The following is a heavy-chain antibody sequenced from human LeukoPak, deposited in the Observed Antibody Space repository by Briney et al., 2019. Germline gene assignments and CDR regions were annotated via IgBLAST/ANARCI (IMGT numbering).Heavy chain of an antibody. CDR3: ARDGGAVVVPAAFDY. CDR1: GYTFTGYY. Sequence: ASVKVSRKASGYTFTGYYMHWVRQAPGQGLEWMGWINPNSGGTNYAQKFQGRVTMTRDTSISTAYMELSRLRSDDTAVYYCARDGGAVVVPAAFDYWGQGTLVTVSS. V-gene: IGHV1-2*02. D-gene: IGHD2-2*01. CDR2: INPNSGGT. J-gene: IGHJ4*02.